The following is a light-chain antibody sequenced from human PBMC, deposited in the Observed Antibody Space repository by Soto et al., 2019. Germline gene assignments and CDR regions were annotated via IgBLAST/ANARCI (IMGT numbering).Light chain of an antibody. CDR1: SSNIGRTNY. J-gene: IGLJ2*01. V-gene: IGLV1-47*02. CDR2: SNN. CDR3: ASWDDRLGAVI. Sequence: QSVLTQPPSASGTPGQRVFISCSGSSSNIGRTNYAYWYQQLPGAAPKLLMHSNNLRPSGVPERISGSKSGTSASLAISGLRSEDEAVYYCASWDDRLGAVIFGGGTKLTVL.